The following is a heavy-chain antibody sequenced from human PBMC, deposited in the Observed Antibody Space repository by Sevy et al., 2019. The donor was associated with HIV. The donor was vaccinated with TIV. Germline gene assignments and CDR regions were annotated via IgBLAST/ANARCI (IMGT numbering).Heavy chain of an antibody. CDR2: ISYDGSNK. J-gene: IGHJ4*02. Sequence: GGSLRLSCAASGFTFSSYGMHWVRQAPGKGLEWVAVISYDGSNKYYADSVKGRFTISRDNSKNTLYLQMNSLRAEDTAMYYCAKPDRYYDSSGYCDYWGQGTLVTVSS. D-gene: IGHD3-22*01. V-gene: IGHV3-30*18. CDR1: GFTFSSYG. CDR3: AKPDRYYDSSGYCDY.